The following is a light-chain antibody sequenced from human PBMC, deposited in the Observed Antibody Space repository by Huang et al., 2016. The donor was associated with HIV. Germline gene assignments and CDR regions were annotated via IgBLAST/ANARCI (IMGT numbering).Light chain of an antibody. Sequence: EVVMTQSPATLSVSPGERATLSCRASQSVSSNLAWYQQKPGQAPRLLIYGASTRATGITARFSGSGAGTEFTLTISSLQSEDFAVYYCQQYNNWPPVTFGQGTKLEIK. CDR2: GAS. V-gene: IGKV3D-15*01. J-gene: IGKJ2*01. CDR1: QSVSSN. CDR3: QQYNNWPPVT.